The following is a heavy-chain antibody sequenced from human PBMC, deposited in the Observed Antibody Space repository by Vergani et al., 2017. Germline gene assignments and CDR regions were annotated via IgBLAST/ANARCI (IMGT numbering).Heavy chain of an antibody. CDR1: GYTFNTYA. V-gene: IGHV7-4-1*02. Sequence: QVLVVQSGSEFKKPGASVKVSCKTSGYTFNTYAICWVSQAPGQGLEWMGWINTNNGDPTYDQDFTGRFIFSLDTSASTTYLEINNLKPEDTAFYYCAREGGPHSIWGQGTLVTVSS. D-gene: IGHD2-15*01. CDR2: INTNNGDP. J-gene: IGHJ4*03. CDR3: AREGGPHSI.